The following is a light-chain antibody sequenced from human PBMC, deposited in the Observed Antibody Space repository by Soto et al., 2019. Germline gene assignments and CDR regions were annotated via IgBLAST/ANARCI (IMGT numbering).Light chain of an antibody. CDR2: DVS. CDR1: SSDVGGYNY. CDR3: SSYTSSSLYV. J-gene: IGLJ1*01. Sequence: QSVLTQRASVSGSPGQSITISCTGTSSDVGGYNYVSWYQQHPGKAPKLMIYDVSNRPSGVSNRFSGSKSGNTASLTISGLQAEDEDDYYCSSYTSSSLYVFGTGTKLTVL. V-gene: IGLV2-14*01.